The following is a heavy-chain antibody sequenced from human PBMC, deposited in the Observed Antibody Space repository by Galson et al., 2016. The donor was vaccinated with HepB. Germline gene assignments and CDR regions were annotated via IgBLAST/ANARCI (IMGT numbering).Heavy chain of an antibody. CDR1: GFIVSDYW. CDR3: AAHKRQRVSDYEDY. V-gene: IGHV3-74*01. D-gene: IGHD6-25*01. J-gene: IGHJ4*02. Sequence: SLRLSCAASGFIVSDYWVHWVRQPPGKGLVWVSRISPGGTSTAYADSVKGRFTISRDNAKNTLYLQMNSLRAEDTAVYFCAAHKRQRVSDYEDYWGQGILVSVSS. CDR2: ISPGGTST.